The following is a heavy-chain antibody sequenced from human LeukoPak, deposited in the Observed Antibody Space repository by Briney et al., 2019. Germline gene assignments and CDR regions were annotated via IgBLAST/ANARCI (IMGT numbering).Heavy chain of an antibody. CDR3: ARDAPPYCSGGSCYSY. J-gene: IGHJ4*02. V-gene: IGHV4-59*01. CDR2: IYYSGST. CDR1: GGSINSYY. Sequence: SETLSLTCTVSGGSINSYYWSWIRQPPGKGLEWIGYIYYSGSTNYNPSLKSRVTISVDTSKNQFSLKLSSVTAADTAVYYCARDAPPYCSGGSCYSYWGQGTLVTVSS. D-gene: IGHD2-15*01.